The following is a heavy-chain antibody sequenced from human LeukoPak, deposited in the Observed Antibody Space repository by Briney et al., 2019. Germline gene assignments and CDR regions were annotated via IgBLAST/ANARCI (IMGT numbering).Heavy chain of an antibody. V-gene: IGHV1-3*01. J-gene: IGHJ4*02. CDR2: INASNGNT. CDR1: GYTFTSYA. CDR3: AKGHFDY. Sequence: GASVKVSCKASGYTFTSYAMHWVRQAPGQRLEWMGWINASNGNTKYSQKFQGRVTITRDTSASTAYMELSSLRSEDTAVYYCAKGHFDYWGQGTLVTVSS.